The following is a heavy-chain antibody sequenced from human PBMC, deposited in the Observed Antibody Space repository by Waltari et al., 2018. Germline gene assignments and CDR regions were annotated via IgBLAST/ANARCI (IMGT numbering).Heavy chain of an antibody. CDR2: IYDSGST. J-gene: IGHJ4*02. CDR3: ARHERKQHFDY. D-gene: IGHD6-13*01. Sequence: QLQLQASGPGLVKPTETLSPTCTVSGGSISSSRYYWAWTRQPPGKGLGWIGSIYDSGSTYYNPSLKSRVTISVDTSKNQFSLKLSSVTAADTAVYYCARHERKQHFDYWGQGTLVTVSS. V-gene: IGHV4-39*01. CDR1: GGSISSSRYY.